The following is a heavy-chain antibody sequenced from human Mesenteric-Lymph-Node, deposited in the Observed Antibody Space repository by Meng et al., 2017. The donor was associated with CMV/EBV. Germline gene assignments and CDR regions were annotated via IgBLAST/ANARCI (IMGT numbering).Heavy chain of an antibody. D-gene: IGHD1-20*01. Sequence: GESLKISCAASGFTFSSYAMSWVRQAPGKGLEWVSAISGSGGNTYYADSVKGRFTISRDNAQNSLFLQMNSLRAEDTAVYYCARNPTHNWNDERDYWGQGTLVTVSS. J-gene: IGHJ4*02. CDR1: GFTFSSYA. CDR2: ISGSGGNT. CDR3: ARNPTHNWNDERDY. V-gene: IGHV3-23*01.